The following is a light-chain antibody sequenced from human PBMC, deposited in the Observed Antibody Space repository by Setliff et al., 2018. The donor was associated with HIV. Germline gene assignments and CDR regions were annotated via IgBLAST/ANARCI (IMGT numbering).Light chain of an antibody. CDR2: EVS. V-gene: IGLV2-14*01. CDR1: SSDVGGYNY. Sequence: QSVLTQPASVPGSPGQSITISCTGTSSDVGGYNYVSWYQQHPGKAPKLMIYEVSNRPSGVSNRFSGSKSGNTASLTISGLQAEDEADYYCSSYTSSSTLEVFGTGTKVTVL. J-gene: IGLJ1*01. CDR3: SSYTSSSTLEV.